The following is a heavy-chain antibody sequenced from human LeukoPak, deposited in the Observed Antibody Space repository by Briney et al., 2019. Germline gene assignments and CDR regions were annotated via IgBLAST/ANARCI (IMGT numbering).Heavy chain of an antibody. D-gene: IGHD1-26*01. Sequence: GGSLRPSCAASGFTFSSYAMNWVRQAPGKGLEWVSTISHSGGSTYYADSVKGRFTISRDNSKNTLYLQMSSLRAEDTAVYYCAKPIVATNLDWFDPWGQGTLVTVSS. CDR3: AKPIVATNLDWFDP. CDR2: ISHSGGST. J-gene: IGHJ5*02. V-gene: IGHV3-23*01. CDR1: GFTFSSYA.